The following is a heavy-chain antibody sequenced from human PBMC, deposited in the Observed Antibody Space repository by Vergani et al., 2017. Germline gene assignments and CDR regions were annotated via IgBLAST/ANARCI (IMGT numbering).Heavy chain of an antibody. V-gene: IGHV1-2*02. J-gene: IGHJ6*02. CDR2: VNPNSGDT. Sequence: QVQLVQSGSEVKKPGASVKVSCKASGYTFTAYYLQWVRQAPGQGLGWMGWVNPNSGDTNYAQKFQGRVSMTRDTSISTAYMELSRLRSDDTAVYYCARDHCTTNDCYEYYYNGLDVWGQGTTVTVS. CDR3: ARDHCTTNDCYEYYYNGLDV. CDR1: GYTFTAYY. D-gene: IGHD2-21*02.